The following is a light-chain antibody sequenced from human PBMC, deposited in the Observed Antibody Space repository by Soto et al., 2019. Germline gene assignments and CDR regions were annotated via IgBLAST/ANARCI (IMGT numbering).Light chain of an antibody. CDR2: GAS. Sequence: EIVLTQSPGTLSLSPGERATLSCRASQSVSSTYLAWYQQKPGQAPRLLIYGASSRATCIPDRLSGSGSGTDFTLTISSLEPEDFAVYYCQQYGSSPWTFGQGTKVEIK. CDR1: QSVSSTY. CDR3: QQYGSSPWT. V-gene: IGKV3-20*01. J-gene: IGKJ1*01.